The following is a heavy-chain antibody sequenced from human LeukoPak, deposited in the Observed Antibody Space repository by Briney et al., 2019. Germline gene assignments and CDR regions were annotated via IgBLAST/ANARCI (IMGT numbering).Heavy chain of an antibody. D-gene: IGHD2-15*01. CDR2: INPNSGGT. CDR1: GYTFAGYY. CDR3: ARDGDCSGGSCYYDFDY. Sequence: ASVKVSCKASGYTFAGYYMHWVRQAPGQGLEWMGRINPNSGGTNYAQKFQGRVTMTRDTSISTAYMEPSRLRSDDTAVYYCARDGDCSGGSCYYDFDYWGQGTLVTVSS. V-gene: IGHV1-2*06. J-gene: IGHJ4*02.